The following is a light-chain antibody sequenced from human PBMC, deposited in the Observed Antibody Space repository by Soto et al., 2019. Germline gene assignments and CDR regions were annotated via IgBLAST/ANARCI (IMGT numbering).Light chain of an antibody. CDR3: QQSYSTPRT. V-gene: IGKV1-39*01. J-gene: IGKJ1*01. CDR2: AAS. CDR1: QSISSY. Sequence: DIQMTQSPSSLSASVGDRVTITCRASQSISSYLNWYQQKPGKAPKLLIYAASSLQSGVPSRFSGSGSGTDCTLHISSLQPEDFATYYCQQSYSTPRTFDQGTKVEIK.